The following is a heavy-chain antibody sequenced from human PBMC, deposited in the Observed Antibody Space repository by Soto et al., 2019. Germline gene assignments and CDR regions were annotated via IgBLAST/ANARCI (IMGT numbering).Heavy chain of an antibody. J-gene: IGHJ2*01. CDR2: IIPKYGAA. Sequence: QVQLVQSGAEVKKPGSSVKVSCKASGGTFSGSAIGWVRQAPGQGLEWVGGIIPKYGAAQYAQNFQGRATITADASTGTASLELTSLMSEDTAVYYCARDTYNYDINGNLANYFDLWGRGTLVTVSS. D-gene: IGHD3-22*01. V-gene: IGHV1-69*01. CDR3: ARDTYNYDINGNLANYFDL. CDR1: GGTFSGSA.